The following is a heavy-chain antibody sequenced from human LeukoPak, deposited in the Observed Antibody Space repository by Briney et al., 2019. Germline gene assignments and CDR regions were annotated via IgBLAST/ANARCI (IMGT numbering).Heavy chain of an antibody. J-gene: IGHJ4*02. CDR2: ISASNGNT. CDR3: ARDQLGSGSYSSGERVY. Sequence: GASVKVSCKASGYTFSTYGVSWVRQAPGQGLEWMGWISASNGNTNYAQNLQGRVALTTDTSTTTACMELRSLRSDDTAVYYCARDQLGSGSYSSGERVYWGQGTLVTVSS. V-gene: IGHV1-18*01. D-gene: IGHD1-26*01. CDR1: GYTFSTYG.